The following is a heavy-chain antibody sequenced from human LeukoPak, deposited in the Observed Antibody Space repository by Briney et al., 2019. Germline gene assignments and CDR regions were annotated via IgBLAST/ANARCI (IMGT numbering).Heavy chain of an antibody. CDR3: ARADYVGDV. D-gene: IGHD4-17*01. Sequence: GGSLRLSCAATGFTFSSYGMHWVRQAPGKGLEWVSVIYSGGSTYYADSVKGRFTISRDNSKNTLYLQMNSLRAEDTAVYYCARADYVGDVWGQGTTVTVSS. V-gene: IGHV3-66*01. CDR2: IYSGGST. CDR1: GFTFSSYG. J-gene: IGHJ6*02.